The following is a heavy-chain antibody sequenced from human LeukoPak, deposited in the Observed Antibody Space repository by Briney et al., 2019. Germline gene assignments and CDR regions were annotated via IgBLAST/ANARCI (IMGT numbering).Heavy chain of an antibody. CDR2: IYYSGST. CDR3: ARGLRWPTYYFDY. D-gene: IGHD4-23*01. V-gene: IGHV4-59*01. Sequence: SETLSLTCTVSGGSISSYYWSWIRQPPGKGLEWIGYIYYSGSTNYNPSLKSRVTISVDTSKSQFSLKLSSVTAADTAVYYCARGLRWPTYYFDYWGQGTLVTVSS. CDR1: GGSISSYY. J-gene: IGHJ4*02.